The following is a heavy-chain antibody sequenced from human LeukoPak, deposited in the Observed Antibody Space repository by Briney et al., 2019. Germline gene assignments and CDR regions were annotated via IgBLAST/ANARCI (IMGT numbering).Heavy chain of an antibody. CDR1: GYTFTGYY. CDR3: ARVLAVAGTVFDY. Sequence: ASVKVSCKASGYTFTGYYMHWVRQAPGQGLEWMGWINPNSGGTNYAQKFQGRVTMTRDTSISTAYMELSRLRSDDTAVYYCARVLAVAGTVFDYWGQGTLVTVSS. CDR2: INPNSGGT. D-gene: IGHD6-19*01. V-gene: IGHV1-2*02. J-gene: IGHJ4*02.